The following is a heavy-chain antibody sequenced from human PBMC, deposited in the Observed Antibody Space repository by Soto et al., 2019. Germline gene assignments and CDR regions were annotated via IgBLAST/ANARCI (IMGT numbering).Heavy chain of an antibody. D-gene: IGHD3-22*01. V-gene: IGHV1-69*01. J-gene: IGHJ4*02. CDR3: ARDPSYDSSGYYDY. CDR2: IIPIFGTA. Sequence: VKVSCKASGGTFSSYAISWVRQAPGQELELMGGIIPIFGTANYAQKFQGRVTITADESTSTAYMELSSLRSEDTAVYYCARDPSYDSSGYYDYWGQGTLVTVSS. CDR1: GGTFSSYA.